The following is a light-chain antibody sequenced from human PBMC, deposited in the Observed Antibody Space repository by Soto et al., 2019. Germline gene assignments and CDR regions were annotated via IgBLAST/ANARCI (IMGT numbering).Light chain of an antibody. CDR2: DVS. Sequence: QSALTQPASVSGSPGQSIAISCTGTSSDVGGYNYVSWYQHHPGIAPKLMIYDVSNRPSGVSNRFSGSKSGNTASLTISGLQAEDEADYYCSSYTTSSTPLYVFGTGTKLTVL. CDR1: SSDVGGYNY. CDR3: SSYTTSSTPLYV. J-gene: IGLJ1*01. V-gene: IGLV2-14*03.